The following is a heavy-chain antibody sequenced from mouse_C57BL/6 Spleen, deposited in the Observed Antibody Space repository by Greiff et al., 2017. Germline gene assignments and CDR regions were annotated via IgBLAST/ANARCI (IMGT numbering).Heavy chain of an antibody. CDR2: ISSGSSTI. D-gene: IGHD1-2*01. CDR3: AREYYGGIAY. V-gene: IGHV5-17*01. Sequence: EVQLVESGGGLVKPGGSLKLSCAASGFTFSDYGMHWVRQAPEKGLEWVAYISSGSSTIYYADTVKGRFTISRDNAKNTLFLQMTSLRSEDTAMYYCAREYYGGIAYWGQGTLVTVSA. J-gene: IGHJ3*01. CDR1: GFTFSDYG.